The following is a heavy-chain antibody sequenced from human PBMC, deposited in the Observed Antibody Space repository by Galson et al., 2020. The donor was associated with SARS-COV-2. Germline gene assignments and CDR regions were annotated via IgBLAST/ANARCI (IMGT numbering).Heavy chain of an antibody. CDR3: ARRMVPYCRGGSCYRADDFDI. D-gene: IGHD2-15*01. V-gene: IGHV4-59*01. CDR1: GGSISSYY. J-gene: IGHJ3*02. CDR2: IYYSGST. Sequence: ETSETLSLTCTVSGGSISSYYWSWIRQPPGKGLEWIGYIYYSGSTNYNPSLKSRVTISVDTSKNQFSLKLSSVTAADTAVYYCARRMVPYCRGGSCYRADDFDIWGQGTMVTVSS.